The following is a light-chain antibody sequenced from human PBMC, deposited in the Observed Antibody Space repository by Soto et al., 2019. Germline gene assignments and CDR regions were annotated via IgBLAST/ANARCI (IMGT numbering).Light chain of an antibody. CDR3: SAFTGTTYV. J-gene: IGLJ1*01. Sequence: SCTGTSSDVGGNKYVSWYQHYPGKAPKLMICDVSNRPSGVSNRFSGSKSGNTASLTISGLQAEDEADYYCSAFTGTTYVFGTGTKVTVL. CDR2: DVS. CDR1: SSDVGGNKY. V-gene: IGLV2-14*03.